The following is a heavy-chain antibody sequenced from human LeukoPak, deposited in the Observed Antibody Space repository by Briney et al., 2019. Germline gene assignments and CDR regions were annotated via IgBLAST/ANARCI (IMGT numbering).Heavy chain of an antibody. V-gene: IGHV4-61*01. CDR1: GYSISSGYY. CDR3: ARDKGNFDY. Sequence: SETLSLTCTVSGYSISSGYYWSWIRQPPGKGLEWIGYIYYSGSTNYNPSLKSRVTISVDTSKNQFSLKLSSVTAADTAVYYCARDKGNFDYWGQGTLVTVSS. CDR2: IYYSGST. J-gene: IGHJ4*02.